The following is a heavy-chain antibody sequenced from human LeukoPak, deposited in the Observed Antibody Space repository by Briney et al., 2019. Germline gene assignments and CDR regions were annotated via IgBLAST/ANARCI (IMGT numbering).Heavy chain of an antibody. V-gene: IGHV3-23*01. D-gene: IGHD2-2*01. Sequence: PGGSLRLSCAASGFTFSSYAMSWVRQAPGKGLEWVSAISGSGGSTYYADSVKGRFTISRDNSKNTLYPQMNSLRAEDTAVYYCAKVGDIVVTTDWFDPWGQGTLVTVSS. CDR2: ISGSGGST. CDR1: GFTFSSYA. CDR3: AKVGDIVVTTDWFDP. J-gene: IGHJ5*02.